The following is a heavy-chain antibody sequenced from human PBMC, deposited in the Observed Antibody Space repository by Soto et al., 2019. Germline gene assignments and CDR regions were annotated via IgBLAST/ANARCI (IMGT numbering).Heavy chain of an antibody. V-gene: IGHV4-34*01. J-gene: IGHJ1*01. Sequence: QVQLQQWGAGLLKPSETLSLTCAVYGGSFSGYYCSWIRQPPGKGLEWIGELNDSGSTNYNASLKSRVSISVDTSKNHFSLKLSSVTAADTAVYYCARGRGGVQHWGQGTLVTVSS. CDR1: GGSFSGYY. CDR3: ARGRGGVQH. CDR2: LNDSGST. D-gene: IGHD3-10*01.